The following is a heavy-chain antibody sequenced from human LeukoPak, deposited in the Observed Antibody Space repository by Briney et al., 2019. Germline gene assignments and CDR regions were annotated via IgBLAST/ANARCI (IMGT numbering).Heavy chain of an antibody. D-gene: IGHD5-24*01. CDR1: GFPFSSYW. J-gene: IGHJ4*02. Sequence: PGGSLRLSCVASGFPFSSYWMTWVRQAPGKGLEWVANIKQDGSKKSYVDSVKGRFTISRDNAKNSLYLQMNSLRAEDTAIYYCTRVGYIDEGIDYWGWGTLVTVSS. V-gene: IGHV3-7*04. CDR2: IKQDGSKK. CDR3: TRVGYIDEGIDY.